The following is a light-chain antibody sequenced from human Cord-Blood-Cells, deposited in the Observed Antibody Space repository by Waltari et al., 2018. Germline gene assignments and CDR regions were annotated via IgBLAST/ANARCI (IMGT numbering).Light chain of an antibody. CDR3: QQRSNWPPWT. V-gene: IGKV3-11*01. J-gene: IGKJ1*01. CDR2: DAS. Sequence: EIVLTQSPATLSLSPGERATLPFRASQSVSSYLAWYQQKPGQAPRLLIYDASNRATGIPARFSCSGSGTDFTLTISSLEPEDFAVYYCQQRSNWPPWTFGQGTKVEIK. CDR1: QSVSSY.